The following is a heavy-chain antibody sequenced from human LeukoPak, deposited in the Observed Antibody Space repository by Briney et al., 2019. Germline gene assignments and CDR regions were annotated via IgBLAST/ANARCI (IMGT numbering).Heavy chain of an antibody. J-gene: IGHJ4*02. CDR1: GDSFSSNRAA. V-gene: IGHV6-1*01. CDR2: KYYRSKWYN. D-gene: IGHD3-3*01. Sequence: SQTLSLTCAISGDSFSSNRAAWNWIRQSPSRGLEWLGRKYYRSKWYNDYAVSVKSRITINPDTSKNQFSLQLNSVTAADTAVYYCARYDLNSPTYFDSWGQGTLVTVSS. CDR3: ARYDLNSPTYFDS.